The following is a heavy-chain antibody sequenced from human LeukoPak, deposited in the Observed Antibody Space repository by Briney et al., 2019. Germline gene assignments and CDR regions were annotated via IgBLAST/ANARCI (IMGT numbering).Heavy chain of an antibody. V-gene: IGHV1-46*01. CDR2: INPRGGST. D-gene: IGHD3-22*01. Sequence: ASVKVSCKASGYTFTKYYIHWVRQAPGQGLEWMGIINPRGGSTIYSQKFQGRVAMTRDMSTSTVYMDLSSLRSEDTALYYCARDPKDDTSGYYYFDYWGQGTLVTVSS. CDR1: GYTFTKYY. CDR3: ARDPKDDTSGYYYFDY. J-gene: IGHJ4*02.